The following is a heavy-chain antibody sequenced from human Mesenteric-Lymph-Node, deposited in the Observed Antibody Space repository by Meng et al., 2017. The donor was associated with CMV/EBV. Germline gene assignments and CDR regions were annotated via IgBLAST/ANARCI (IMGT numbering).Heavy chain of an antibody. Sequence: SAPTLVKPTQSLMLICSFSGFSLRTSGVSVGWLRQPPGKAPEWLALIYWNDDKRYNTSLKNRLSITKDTSKDQVVLTVTNMDPVDTATYFCAYRNNFNWFDPWGQGTLVTVSS. J-gene: IGHJ5*02. V-gene: IGHV2-5*01. D-gene: IGHD1-1*01. CDR1: GFSLRTSGVS. CDR3: AYRNNFNWFDP. CDR2: IYWNDDK.